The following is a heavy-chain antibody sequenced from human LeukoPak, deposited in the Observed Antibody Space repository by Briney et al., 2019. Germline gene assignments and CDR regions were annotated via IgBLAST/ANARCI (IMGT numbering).Heavy chain of an antibody. CDR2: IFGSGYNT. J-gene: IGHJ4*02. Sequence: GGSLRLSCAASGFRFSIYTMSWVRQAPGKGLEWVAGIFGSGYNTYYADSVKGRFTISRDNSKNTLYLQMSSLRVEDTAIYYCAKYLLQGDGYWDIDSWGQGTLVSVSS. V-gene: IGHV3-23*01. CDR1: GFRFSIYT. CDR3: AKYLLQGDGYWDIDS. D-gene: IGHD5-24*01.